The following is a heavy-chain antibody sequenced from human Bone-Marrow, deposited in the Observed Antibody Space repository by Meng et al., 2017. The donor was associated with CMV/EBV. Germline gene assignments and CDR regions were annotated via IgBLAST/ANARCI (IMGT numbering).Heavy chain of an antibody. CDR1: GYTFTSYD. CDR2: MNPNSGNT. D-gene: IGHD3-3*01. V-gene: IGHV1-8*01. J-gene: IGHJ5*02. Sequence: ASVKVSCKASGYTFTSYDINWVRQATGQGLEWMGWMNPNSGNTGYAQKFQGRVTMTRNTSISTAYMELSSLRSEDTAVYYCARGGSTVFGVVIKTNWFDPWGQGTLVTVSS. CDR3: ARGGSTVFGVVIKTNWFDP.